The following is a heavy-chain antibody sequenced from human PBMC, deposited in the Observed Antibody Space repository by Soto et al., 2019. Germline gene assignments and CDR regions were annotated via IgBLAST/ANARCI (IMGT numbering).Heavy chain of an antibody. J-gene: IGHJ4*02. D-gene: IGHD2-15*01. CDR2: ITGSGGST. CDR3: AKVVAATPGNY. V-gene: IGHV3-23*01. Sequence: EVQLLESGGGLLQPGGSLRLSCAAPGFTFSNYAMSWVRQAPGKGLEWVSAITGSGGSTYYADSVKGRFTISRDNSKNTLYLQMNSLRAEDTALYYCAKVVAATPGNYWGQGTLVTVSS. CDR1: GFTFSNYA.